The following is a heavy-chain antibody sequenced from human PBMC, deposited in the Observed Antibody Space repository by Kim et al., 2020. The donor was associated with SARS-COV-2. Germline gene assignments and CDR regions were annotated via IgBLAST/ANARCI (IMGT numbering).Heavy chain of an antibody. CDR3: ARPHCSGNSCKHYYGMDV. J-gene: IGHJ6*02. V-gene: IGHV4-39*01. D-gene: IGHD2-2*01. Sequence: SETLSLTCSVSGGSISSSSYYWGWIRQPPGKGLEWIGSIHYGGSTYYNPSLKSRVTMSVDTSKNQFSLNLSSVTAADTAVYYCARPHCSGNSCKHYYGMDVWGQGTTVTVSS. CDR2: IHYGGST. CDR1: GGSISSSSYY.